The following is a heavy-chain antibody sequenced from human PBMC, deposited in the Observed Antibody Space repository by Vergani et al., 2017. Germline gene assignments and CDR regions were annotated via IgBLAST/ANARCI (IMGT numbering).Heavy chain of an antibody. CDR3: ARDRDSSGYLYYFDY. CDR1: GYTFTGYY. Sequence: QVHLVQSGAEVKKPGASVKVSCKASGYTFTGYYMHWVRQAPGQGLEWMGWINPNSGGTNYAQKFQGRVTMTRDTSISTAYMELSRLRSDDTAVYYCARDRDSSGYLYYFDYWGQGTLVTVSS. D-gene: IGHD6-19*01. CDR2: INPNSGGT. V-gene: IGHV1-2*02. J-gene: IGHJ4*02.